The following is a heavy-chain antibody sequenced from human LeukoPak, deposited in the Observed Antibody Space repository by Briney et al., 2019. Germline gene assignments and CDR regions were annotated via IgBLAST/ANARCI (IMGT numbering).Heavy chain of an antibody. CDR2: LYPSGNS. Sequence: SETLSLTCTVSGGSISAYYWSWIRQPAGEGLEGIGHLYPSGNSNYNPSLKSRVTMSVDTSKNHFSLNLSSVTAADTAVYYCARAGRYSSGPTLWGQGTLATVSS. V-gene: IGHV4-4*07. CDR1: GGSISAYY. J-gene: IGHJ4*02. CDR3: ARAGRYSSGPTL. D-gene: IGHD6-19*01.